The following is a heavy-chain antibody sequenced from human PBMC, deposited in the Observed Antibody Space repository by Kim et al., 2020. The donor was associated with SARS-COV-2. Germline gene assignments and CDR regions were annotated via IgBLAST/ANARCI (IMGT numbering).Heavy chain of an antibody. Sequence: GGSLRLSCAASGFTFSSYGMHWVRQAPGKGLEWVAVISYDGSNKYYADSVKGRFTISRDNSKNTLYLQMNSLRAEDTAVYYALSELLRESKGAFDIWGQGTMVTVSS. CDR1: GFTFSSYG. CDR2: ISYDGSNK. J-gene: IGHJ3*02. D-gene: IGHD2-15*01. CDR3: LSELLRESKGAFDI. V-gene: IGHV3-30*03.